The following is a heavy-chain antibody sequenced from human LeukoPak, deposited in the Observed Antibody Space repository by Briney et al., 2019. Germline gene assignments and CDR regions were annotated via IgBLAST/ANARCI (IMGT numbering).Heavy chain of an antibody. D-gene: IGHD5-24*01. CDR1: GFTFDDYG. V-gene: IGHV3-20*04. CDR3: AKGQMATRPGAFDI. J-gene: IGHJ3*02. CDR2: INWNSGSI. Sequence: GGSLRLSCAASGFTFDDYGMSWVRQAPGKGLEWVSGINWNSGSIGYADSVKGRFTISRDNAKNSLYLQMNSLRAEDTALYYCAKGQMATRPGAFDIWGQGTMVTVSS.